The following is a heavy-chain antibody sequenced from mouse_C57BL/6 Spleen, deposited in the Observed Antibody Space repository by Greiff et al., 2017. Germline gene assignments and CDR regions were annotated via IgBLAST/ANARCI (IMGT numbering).Heavy chain of an antibody. CDR2: IDPSDSYT. J-gene: IGHJ2*01. CDR1: GYTFTSYW. D-gene: IGHD2-4*01. V-gene: IGHV1-69*01. CDR3: ARLITARFDY. Sequence: QVQLQQPGAELVMPGASVKLSCKASGYTFTSYWMHWVKQRPGQGLEWIGEIDPSDSYTNYNQKFKGKSTLTVDKSSSTAYMQLSGLTSEDSAVYYCARLITARFDYWGQGTTLTVSS.